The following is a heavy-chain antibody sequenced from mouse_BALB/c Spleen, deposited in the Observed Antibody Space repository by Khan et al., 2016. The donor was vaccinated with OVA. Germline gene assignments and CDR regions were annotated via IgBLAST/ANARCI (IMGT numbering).Heavy chain of an antibody. Sequence: QVQLKESGPGLVAPSQSLSITCNVSGFSLTSYGVHWVRQPPGKGLEWLGVIWAGGSTNYNSALMSRLSISKDNSKSQVFLKMHSQQTVDTAMYYCAGLEDIWGQGTTLTVSS. D-gene: IGHD1-3*01. CDR3: AGLEDI. V-gene: IGHV2-9*02. J-gene: IGHJ2*01. CDR1: GFSLTSYG. CDR2: IWAGGST.